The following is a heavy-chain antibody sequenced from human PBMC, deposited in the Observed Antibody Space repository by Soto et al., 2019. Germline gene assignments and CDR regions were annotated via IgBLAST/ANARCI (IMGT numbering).Heavy chain of an antibody. CDR3: ARSMVRADDYGMDV. V-gene: IGHV3-21*01. CDR1: GFTFSSYS. J-gene: IGHJ6*02. CDR2: ISSSSSYI. Sequence: EVQLVESGGGLVQPGGSLRLSCAASGFTFSSYSMNWVRQAPGKGLEWVSSISSSSSYIYYADSVKGRFTISRDNANNLLYLQMNSLRAEDTAVYYCARSMVRADDYGMDVWGQGTTVTVSS. D-gene: IGHD3-10*01.